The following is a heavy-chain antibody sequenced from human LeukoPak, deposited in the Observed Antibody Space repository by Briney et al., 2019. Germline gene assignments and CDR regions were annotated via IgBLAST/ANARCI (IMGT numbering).Heavy chain of an antibody. V-gene: IGHV3-74*01. J-gene: IGHJ4*02. Sequence: GGSLRLSCAASGFTFSGYYMNWVRQAPGKGLVWVSRISSDGSSTSYADSVKGRFTISSDNAENTLYLQMNSLRAEDTAVYFCARGYGSYADYWGQGTLVTVSS. D-gene: IGHD1-26*01. CDR2: ISSDGSST. CDR3: ARGYGSYADY. CDR1: GFTFSGYY.